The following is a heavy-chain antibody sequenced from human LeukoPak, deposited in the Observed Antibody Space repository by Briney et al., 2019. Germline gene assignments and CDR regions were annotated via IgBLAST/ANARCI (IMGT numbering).Heavy chain of an antibody. CDR3: AARAVVAAYYYYGMDV. CDR1: GFTFSSYS. Sequence: GGSLRLSCAASGFTFSSYSMNWVRQAPGRGLEWVSSISSSSSYIYYADSVKGRFTISRDNAKNSLYLQMNSLRAEDTAVYYCAARAVVAAYYYYGMDVWGQGTTVTVSS. D-gene: IGHD2-15*01. J-gene: IGHJ6*02. V-gene: IGHV3-21*01. CDR2: ISSSSSYI.